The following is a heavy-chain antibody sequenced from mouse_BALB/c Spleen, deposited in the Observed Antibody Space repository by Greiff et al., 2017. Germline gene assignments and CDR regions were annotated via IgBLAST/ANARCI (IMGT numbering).Heavy chain of an antibody. D-gene: IGHD2-1*01. CDR3: ARLNGNYAMDY. J-gene: IGHJ4*01. Sequence: EVKVEESGGGLVQPGGSRKLSCAASGFTFSSFGMHWVRQAPEKGLEWVAYISSGSSTIYYADTVKGRFTISRDNPKNTLFLQMTSLRSEDTAMYYCARLNGNYAMDYWGQGTSVTVSS. CDR2: ISSGSSTI. V-gene: IGHV5-17*02. CDR1: GFTFSSFG.